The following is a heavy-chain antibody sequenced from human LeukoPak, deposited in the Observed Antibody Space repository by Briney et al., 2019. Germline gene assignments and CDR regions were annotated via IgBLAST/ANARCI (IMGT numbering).Heavy chain of an antibody. CDR3: ARDLLLSSTLYYYYYMDV. CDR2: ISSSGNTT. Sequence: PGGSLRLSCAASGFTFSDYYMSWIRQAPGKGLECVSYISSSGNTTYYSDSVRGRFTISRDNAKNSLHLQMNSLRAEDTAVYYCARDLLLSSTLYYYYYMDVWGKGTTVTISS. D-gene: IGHD6-13*01. J-gene: IGHJ6*03. V-gene: IGHV3-11*04. CDR1: GFTFSDYY.